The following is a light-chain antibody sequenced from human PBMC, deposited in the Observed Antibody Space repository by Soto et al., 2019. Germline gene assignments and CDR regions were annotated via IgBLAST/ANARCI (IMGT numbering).Light chain of an antibody. J-gene: IGLJ3*02. CDR1: SSDLGGYNY. CDR3: SSYGGTTGEV. V-gene: IGLV2-8*01. Sequence: QPVLTQPPSASGSPGQSVTISCTGTSSDLGGYNYVSWYQQHPGKAPKLMIYEVNKRPSGVPDRFSGSKSGNTASLTVSGLQAEDEADYYCSSYGGTTGEVFGGGTKLTVL. CDR2: EVN.